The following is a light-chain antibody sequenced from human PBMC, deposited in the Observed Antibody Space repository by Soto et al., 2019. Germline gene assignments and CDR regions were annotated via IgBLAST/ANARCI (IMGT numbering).Light chain of an antibody. Sequence: QSVLTQPPSASGSPGQSVTISCTGTSSDVGGYNYVSWYQQHPGKAPKLMIYEVSKRPSGVPDRFSDSKSGNTASLTVSGLQAEDEADYYCSSYAGSNNFVVFGTGTKVTVL. J-gene: IGLJ1*01. V-gene: IGLV2-8*01. CDR2: EVS. CDR1: SSDVGGYNY. CDR3: SSYAGSNNFVV.